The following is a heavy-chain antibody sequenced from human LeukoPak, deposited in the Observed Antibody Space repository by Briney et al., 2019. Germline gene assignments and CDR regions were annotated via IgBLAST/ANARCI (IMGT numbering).Heavy chain of an antibody. CDR2: IRYDGCNK. J-gene: IGHJ5*02. CDR3: AKMATMVRGVPFPFDP. V-gene: IGHV3-30*02. CDR1: GFPFSSYG. D-gene: IGHD3-10*01. Sequence: GGSLRLSCAASGFPFSSYGMHWVRQAPGKGLEGVAFIRYDGCNKYCADSLKRRFTIYRDNSKNTLYLQMNSLRAEDTAVYYCAKMATMVRGVPFPFDPWGQGTLATVSS.